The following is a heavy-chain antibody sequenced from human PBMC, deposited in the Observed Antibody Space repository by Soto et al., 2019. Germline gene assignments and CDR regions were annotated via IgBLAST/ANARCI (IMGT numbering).Heavy chain of an antibody. J-gene: IGHJ4*02. CDR1: GGSISSYY. CDR2: IYYSGST. D-gene: IGHD1-26*01. V-gene: IGHV4-59*01. CDR3: ARRGSGSYSDYFDY. Sequence: SETLSLTCTVSGGSISSYYWSWIWQPPGKGLEWIGYIYYSGSTNYTPSLKSRVTKSVDTSKNQFSLKLSSVTAADTAVYYCARRGSGSYSDYFDYWGQGTLVTVSS.